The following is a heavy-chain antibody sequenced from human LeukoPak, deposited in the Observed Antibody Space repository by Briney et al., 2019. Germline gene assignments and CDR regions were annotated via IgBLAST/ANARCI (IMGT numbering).Heavy chain of an antibody. Sequence: GGSLRLSCSASGFTFGDYTINWVRQAPGKGLEWVGFIRSKAHGGATVYAASVKGRVTISRDDSNSVAYLQINSLNTEDTALYYCSRGGSCFGDTCTYYYYYCMDVWGKGTTVTVSS. CDR3: SRGGSCFGDTCTYYYYYCMDV. V-gene: IGHV3-49*04. J-gene: IGHJ6*03. CDR2: IRSKAHGGAT. CDR1: GFTFGDYT. D-gene: IGHD2-15*01.